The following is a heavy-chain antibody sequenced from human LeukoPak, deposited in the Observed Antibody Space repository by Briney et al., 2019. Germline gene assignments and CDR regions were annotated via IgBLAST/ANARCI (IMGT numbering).Heavy chain of an antibody. CDR3: AKRGVVIRVILVGFHKEAYYFDS. V-gene: IGHV3-23*01. CDR2: ISDSGGST. CDR1: GITLSNYG. J-gene: IGHJ4*02. D-gene: IGHD3-22*01. Sequence: GGSLRLSCAVSGITLSNYGMSWVRQAPGKGLEWVAGISDSGGSTNYADSVKGRFTISSDNPKNTLYLQMNTLRAEDTAVYFCAKRGVVIRVILVGFHKEAYYFDSWGQGALVTVSS.